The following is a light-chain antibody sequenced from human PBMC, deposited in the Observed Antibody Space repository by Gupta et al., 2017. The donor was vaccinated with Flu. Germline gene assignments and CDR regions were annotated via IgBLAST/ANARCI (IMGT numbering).Light chain of an antibody. Sequence: VLTQSPATLFLSPGERATLSCRSSQSVSSFLAWYQQKPGQAPRLLIYDASSRATGIPARFIGSGSGTDFTLSISSLEPEDFAVYYCQQYSNWPPYSFGQGTKLEIK. CDR1: QSVSSF. CDR3: QQYSNWPPYS. J-gene: IGKJ2*03. V-gene: IGKV3-11*01. CDR2: DAS.